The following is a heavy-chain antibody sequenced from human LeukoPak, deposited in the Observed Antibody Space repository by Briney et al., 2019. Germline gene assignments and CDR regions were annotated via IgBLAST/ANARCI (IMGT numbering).Heavy chain of an antibody. Sequence: AGGSLRLSCAASGFTSSSYSMNWVRQAPGKGLEWASSISSSSSYIYYADSVKGRFTISRDNAKNSLYLQMNSLRAEDTAVYYCARDLGYCSGGSCLRDQYYYYGMDVWGQGTTVTVSS. J-gene: IGHJ6*02. V-gene: IGHV3-21*01. CDR3: ARDLGYCSGGSCLRDQYYYYGMDV. D-gene: IGHD2-15*01. CDR1: GFTSSSYS. CDR2: ISSSSSYI.